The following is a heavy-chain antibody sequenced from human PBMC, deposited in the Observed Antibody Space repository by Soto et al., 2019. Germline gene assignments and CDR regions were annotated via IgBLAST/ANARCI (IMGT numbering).Heavy chain of an antibody. CDR1: GGSISSGGYY. CDR3: ARDGSYYDSSAKGAFDI. D-gene: IGHD3-22*01. CDR2: IYYSGST. V-gene: IGHV4-31*03. J-gene: IGHJ3*02. Sequence: QVQLQESGPGLVKPSQTLSLTCTVSGGSISSGGYYWSWIRQHPGKGLEWIGYIYYSGSTYYNPSLKSRVTISVDTSKNQFALKLSSVTAADTAVYYCARDGSYYDSSAKGAFDIWGQGTMVTVSS.